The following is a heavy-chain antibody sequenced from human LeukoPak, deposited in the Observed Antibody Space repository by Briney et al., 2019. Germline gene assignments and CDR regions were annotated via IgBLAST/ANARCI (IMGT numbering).Heavy chain of an antibody. Sequence: SVKVSCKASGYTFTNYGISWVRQAPGQGLEWMGWISAYNGNTNYAQKLQGRVTMTTDTSTSTAYMELRSLRSDDTAVYYCARVVLTGDYFDYWGQGTQVTVSS. CDR3: ARVVLTGDYFDY. J-gene: IGHJ4*02. CDR1: GYTFTNYG. CDR2: ISAYNGNT. D-gene: IGHD7-27*01. V-gene: IGHV1-18*01.